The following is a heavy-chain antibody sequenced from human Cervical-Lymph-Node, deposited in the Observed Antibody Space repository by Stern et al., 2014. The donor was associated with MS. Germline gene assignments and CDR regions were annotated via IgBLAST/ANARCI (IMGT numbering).Heavy chain of an antibody. CDR1: GGNFSVLA. Sequence: VQLVESGAEVKKPESSVRVSCQASGGNFSVLAISCVRQAPGQGLEWMGGIIPILETATYAQKFKGRVTITADRSTSRVHMEMTSLRSEDTAVFYCALLRYTSGPEFWGQGTPVTVSS. D-gene: IGHD5-18*01. CDR3: ALLRYTSGPEF. V-gene: IGHV1-69*06. CDR2: IIPILETA. J-gene: IGHJ4*02.